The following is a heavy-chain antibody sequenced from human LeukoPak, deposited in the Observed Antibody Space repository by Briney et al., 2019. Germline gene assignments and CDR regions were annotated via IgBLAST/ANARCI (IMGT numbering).Heavy chain of an antibody. CDR1: GYTFIGYY. D-gene: IGHD3-22*01. CDR2: INPKSGGT. V-gene: IGHV1-2*02. J-gene: IGHJ4*02. Sequence: ASVKVSCKASGYTFIGYYMHWVRQAAGQGLEWMGWINPKSGGTNYAQNFQGRVTMTRDTSITTAYMELSSLRSDDTAVYYCARASVSESIVVIRGFDYWGQGTLVSVSS. CDR3: ARASVSESIVVIRGFDY.